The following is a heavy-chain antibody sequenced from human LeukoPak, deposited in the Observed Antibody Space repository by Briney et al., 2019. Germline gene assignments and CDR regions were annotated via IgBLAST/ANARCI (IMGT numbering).Heavy chain of an antibody. V-gene: IGHV3-7*01. CDR3: ASYCSSTSYYSFDY. CDR1: GFTFTSYW. D-gene: IGHD2-2*01. CDR2: IKRDGSEK. J-gene: IGHJ4*02. Sequence: GGSLRLSCAASGFTFTSYWMTWVRQAPGKGLEWVANIKRDGSEKYYVDSVKGRFTISRDNAKNSLYLQVNSLRAEDTAMYYCASYCSSTSYYSFDYWGQGTLVTVSS.